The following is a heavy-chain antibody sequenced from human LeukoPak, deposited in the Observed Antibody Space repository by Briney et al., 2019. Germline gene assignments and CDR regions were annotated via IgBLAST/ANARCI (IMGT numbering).Heavy chain of an antibody. CDR2: ISYDGSNK. V-gene: IGHV3-30-3*01. CDR1: GFTFSSYA. Sequence: GGSLRLSCAASGFTFSSYAMHWVRQAPGKGLEWVAVISYDGSNKYYADSVKGRFTISRDNSKNTLYLQMNSLRAEDMALYYCAKDISGTTVAGGAGAFDIWGQGTMVTVSS. D-gene: IGHD4-11*01. J-gene: IGHJ3*02. CDR3: AKDISGTTVAGGAGAFDI.